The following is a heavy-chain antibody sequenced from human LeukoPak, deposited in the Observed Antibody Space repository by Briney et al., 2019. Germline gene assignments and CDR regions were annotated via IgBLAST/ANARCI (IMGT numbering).Heavy chain of an antibody. CDR3: AKDRLHFDAPDY. Sequence: PGGSLRLSCAASGFTFSSYSMNWVRQAPGKGLEWVSSISSSSSYIYYADSVKGRFTISRDNAKNSLYLQMNSLRAEDTAVYYCAKDRLHFDAPDYWGQGTLVTVSS. CDR2: ISSSSSYI. V-gene: IGHV3-21*01. J-gene: IGHJ4*02. CDR1: GFTFSSYS. D-gene: IGHD3-9*01.